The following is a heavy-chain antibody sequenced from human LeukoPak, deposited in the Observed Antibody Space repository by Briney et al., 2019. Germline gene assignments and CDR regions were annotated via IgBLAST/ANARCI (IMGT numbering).Heavy chain of an antibody. J-gene: IGHJ5*02. CDR3: AREPDGGAYDILTA. V-gene: IGHV4-34*01. CDR1: GGSFSGYY. D-gene: IGHD3-9*01. Sequence: SETLSLTCAVYGGSFSGYYWSWIRRPPGKGLEWIGEINHSGSTNYNPSLKSRVTISVDTSKNQFSLKLSSVTAADTAVYYCAREPDGGAYDILTAWGQGTLVTVSS. CDR2: INHSGST.